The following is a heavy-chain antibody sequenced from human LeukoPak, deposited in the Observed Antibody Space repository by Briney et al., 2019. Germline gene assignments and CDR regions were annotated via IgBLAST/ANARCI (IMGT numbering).Heavy chain of an antibody. Sequence: GGSLRLSCAASGFTFSSYWMIWVRQAPGKGLEWVANIKEDGSEKNYVDSVMGRFTISRDNAKNSLYLQMNSLRAEDTAVYYCAKRKDYYYMDVWGKGTTVTVSS. J-gene: IGHJ6*03. CDR1: GFTFSSYW. V-gene: IGHV3-7*01. CDR2: IKEDGSEK. CDR3: AKRKDYYYMDV.